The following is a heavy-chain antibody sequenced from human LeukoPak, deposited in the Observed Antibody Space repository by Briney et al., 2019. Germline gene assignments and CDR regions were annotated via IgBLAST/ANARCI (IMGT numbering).Heavy chain of an antibody. CDR3: ARDSPPAYCSGGSCYFDY. CDR2: IYYSGST. D-gene: IGHD2-15*01. V-gene: IGHV4-59*12. Sequence: TSETLSLTCTVSGGSISSYYWSWIRQPPGKGLEWIGYIYYSGSTDYNPSLKSRVTISKDTSKNEFSLKLSSVTAADTAVYYCARDSPPAYCSGGSCYFDYWGQGTLVTVSS. CDR1: GGSISSYY. J-gene: IGHJ4*02.